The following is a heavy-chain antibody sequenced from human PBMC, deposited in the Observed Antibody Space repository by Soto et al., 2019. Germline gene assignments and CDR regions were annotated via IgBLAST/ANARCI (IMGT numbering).Heavy chain of an antibody. D-gene: IGHD1-26*01. Sequence: QGQLRESGPGLVKPSETLSLTCTVSSGSIGTYFWSWIRQPPGKGLEWIGYIYYSGTTNYNPSLKSRVTIFLDTSKNQFSLRLSSVTAADTAVYYCARGRGGTYDALDIWGQGTLVTVSS. CDR1: SGSIGTYF. J-gene: IGHJ3*02. CDR3: ARGRGGTYDALDI. V-gene: IGHV4-59*01. CDR2: IYYSGTT.